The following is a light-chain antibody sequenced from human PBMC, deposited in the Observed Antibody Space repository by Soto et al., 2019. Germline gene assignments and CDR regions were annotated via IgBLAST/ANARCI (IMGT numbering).Light chain of an antibody. Sequence: DIQMTQSPSTLSASVGDRVSITCRASQSLNSWLAWYQQKPGKAPKLLIYKTSTLESGVPSRFSGSGSGTEFTLTISRLEPEDFAVYYCQQYGSSGTFGQATKVDIK. CDR3: QQYGSSGT. CDR1: QSLNSW. J-gene: IGKJ1*01. V-gene: IGKV1-5*03. CDR2: KTS.